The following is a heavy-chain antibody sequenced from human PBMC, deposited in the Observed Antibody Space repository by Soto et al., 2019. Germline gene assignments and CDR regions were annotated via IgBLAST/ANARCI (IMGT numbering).Heavy chain of an antibody. Sequence: QVQLQESGPGLVKPSETLSLTCTVSGGSVSSGSYYWSWIRQPPGKGLEWIGYIYYSGSTNYNPSLTRRVTISVDTSKNQFSLKLSSVTAADTAVYYCARGRRDGYNAFDYWGQGTLVTVSS. CDR1: GGSVSSGSYY. CDR3: ARGRRDGYNAFDY. J-gene: IGHJ4*02. V-gene: IGHV4-61*01. D-gene: IGHD5-12*01. CDR2: IYYSGST.